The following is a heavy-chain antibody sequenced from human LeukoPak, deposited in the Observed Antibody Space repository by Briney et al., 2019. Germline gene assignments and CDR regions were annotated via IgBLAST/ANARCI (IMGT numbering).Heavy chain of an antibody. CDR2: IYYSGST. J-gene: IGHJ4*02. CDR3: ARALPHPFDY. V-gene: IGHV4-59*01. CDR1: GGSISSYY. Sequence: PSETLSLTCTVSGGSISSYYWSWIRQPPGKGLEWIGYIYYSGSTNYNPSLKSRVTISVDTSKNQFSLKLSSVTAADTAVYYCARALPHPFDYWGQGTLVTVSS.